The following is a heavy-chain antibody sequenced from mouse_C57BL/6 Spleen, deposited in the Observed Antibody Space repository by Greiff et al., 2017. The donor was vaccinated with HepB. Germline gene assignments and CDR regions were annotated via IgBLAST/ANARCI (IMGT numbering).Heavy chain of an antibody. CDR3: ASGYYGSSPYYYAMDY. J-gene: IGHJ4*01. Sequence: VQLQQSGAELVKPGASVKLSCKASGYTFTSYWMHWVKQRPGRGLEWIGRIDPNSGGTKYNEKFKSKATLTVDKPSSTAYMQLSSLTSEDSAVYYCASGYYGSSPYYYAMDYWGQGTSVTVSS. D-gene: IGHD1-1*01. V-gene: IGHV1-72*01. CDR2: IDPNSGGT. CDR1: GYTFTSYW.